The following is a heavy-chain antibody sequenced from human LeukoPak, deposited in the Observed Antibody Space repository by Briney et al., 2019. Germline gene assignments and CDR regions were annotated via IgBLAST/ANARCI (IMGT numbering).Heavy chain of an antibody. CDR2: INPDGNTT. J-gene: IGHJ5*02. CDR1: GLTYSNYW. D-gene: IGHD1/OR15-1a*01. Sequence: GGSLGLSCVGSGLTYSNYWMHWVRQAPGKGPVWVSRINPDGNTTDYADSVKGRFTISRGNAKNLLYLQMNGLRADDTAVYYCAKDLSWNTADRWGQGTLVTVSS. V-gene: IGHV3-74*01. CDR3: AKDLSWNTADR.